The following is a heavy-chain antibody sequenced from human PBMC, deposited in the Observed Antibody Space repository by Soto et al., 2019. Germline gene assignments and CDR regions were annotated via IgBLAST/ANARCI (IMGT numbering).Heavy chain of an antibody. CDR2: IIPIFGTA. Sequence: SVKVSCKASGGTFSSYAISWVRQAPGQGLEWMGGIIPIFGTANYAQKFQGRVTITADESTSTAYMELSSLRSEDTAVYYCARDSKLAYDFWSGYYRAGDYYYGMDVWGQGTTVTVSS. D-gene: IGHD3-3*01. CDR1: GGTFSSYA. J-gene: IGHJ6*02. V-gene: IGHV1-69*13. CDR3: ARDSKLAYDFWSGYYRAGDYYYGMDV.